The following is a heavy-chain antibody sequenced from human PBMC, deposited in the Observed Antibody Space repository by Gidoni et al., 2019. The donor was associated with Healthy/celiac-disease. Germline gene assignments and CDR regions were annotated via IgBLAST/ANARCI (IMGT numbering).Heavy chain of an antibody. CDR3: ARDKVIDYSNSDAFDI. V-gene: IGHV1-69*01. CDR1: GGTFSTYA. Sequence: QVQLVQSGAEVKKPGSSVKVSCKASGGTFSTYAISWVRQAPGQGLEWMGGIIPIFGTANYAQKFQGRVTITADESTSTAYMELSSLRSEDTAVYYCARDKVIDYSNSDAFDIWGQGTMVTVSS. J-gene: IGHJ3*02. CDR2: IIPIFGTA. D-gene: IGHD4-4*01.